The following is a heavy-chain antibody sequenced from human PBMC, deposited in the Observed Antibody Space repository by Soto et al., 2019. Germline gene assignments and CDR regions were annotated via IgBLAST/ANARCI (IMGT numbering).Heavy chain of an antibody. Sequence: QVQLQQWGAGLLKPSETLSLTCAVYGGSFSGYYWSWIRPPPGKGLEWIGEINHSGSTNYNPSLKSRVTISVDTSKTHFTLKLSSVTAADTGVYYCARRRGFDYWAQGTLVTVSS. CDR1: GGSFSGYY. CDR2: INHSGST. V-gene: IGHV4-34*01. J-gene: IGHJ4*02. CDR3: ARRRGFDY.